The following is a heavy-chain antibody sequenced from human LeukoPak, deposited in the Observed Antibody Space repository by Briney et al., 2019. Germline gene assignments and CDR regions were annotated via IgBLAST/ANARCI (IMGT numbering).Heavy chain of an antibody. D-gene: IGHD6-19*01. J-gene: IGHJ4*02. V-gene: IGHV3-74*01. Sequence: GGSLRLSCAASGFTFSSYSMNWVRQAPGKGPVWVSRINNDGSGTTYADSVKGRFTISRDDAKNTLYLQMNSLRAEDMAVYYCAKEPGIAVAGTGGWGQGTLVTVSS. CDR2: INNDGSGT. CDR1: GFTFSSYS. CDR3: AKEPGIAVAGTGG.